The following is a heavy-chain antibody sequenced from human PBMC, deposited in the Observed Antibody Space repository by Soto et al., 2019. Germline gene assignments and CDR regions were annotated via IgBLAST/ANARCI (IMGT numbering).Heavy chain of an antibody. CDR1: GFDFSTYG. CDR3: ARAVGPFDY. V-gene: IGHV3-33*01. CDR2: IWYDGSNK. J-gene: IGHJ4*02. D-gene: IGHD1-26*01. Sequence: QVQLVESGGGVVQPGRSLRLSCAASGFDFSTYGMHWVRQAPGKGPEWVAVIWYDGSNKYYADSVRGRFIISRDNSKRTLLLQLNSLRTEDTAVYYCARAVGPFDYWGQGSLVTVSS.